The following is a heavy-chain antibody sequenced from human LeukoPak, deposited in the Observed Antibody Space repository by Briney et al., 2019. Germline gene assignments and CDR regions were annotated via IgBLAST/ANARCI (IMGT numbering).Heavy chain of an antibody. CDR3: ASGYCSGDNCYFDY. Sequence: GESLKISCKGSEYSFATYWIGWVRQMPGQGLEWMGIIFPGDSDTRYSPSFQGQVTISADKSISTAYLQWSSLKASDTAIYYRASGYCSGDNCYFDYWGQGTLVTVSS. CDR1: EYSFATYW. D-gene: IGHD2-15*01. CDR2: IFPGDSDT. J-gene: IGHJ4*02. V-gene: IGHV5-51*01.